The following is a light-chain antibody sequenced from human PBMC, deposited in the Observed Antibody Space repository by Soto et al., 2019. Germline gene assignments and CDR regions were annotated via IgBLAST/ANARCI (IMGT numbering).Light chain of an antibody. CDR2: GAS. J-gene: IGKJ2*01. Sequence: EIVLTQSPDTLSLSPGERATLSCRASQSVRSSYLAWYQQRPGQAPRLLIYGASSRATGVPDRFSGDGSGTDFTLTISRLEPEDFAVYYCQQYGSSPGYTFGQGTKVDTK. CDR1: QSVRSSY. CDR3: QQYGSSPGYT. V-gene: IGKV3-20*01.